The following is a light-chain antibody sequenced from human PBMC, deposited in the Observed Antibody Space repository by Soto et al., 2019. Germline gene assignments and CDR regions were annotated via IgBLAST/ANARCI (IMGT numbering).Light chain of an antibody. J-gene: IGKJ3*01. Sequence: DIQLTQSPSSLSASVGDRVTITCRASQGISNYLAWYQQKPGKVPKVLISAASTLRSGVPSRFSGSGFGTDFTLTISGLQPEDVATYYCQKYNGAPLTFGPGTKVDIK. V-gene: IGKV1-27*01. CDR2: AAS. CDR1: QGISNY. CDR3: QKYNGAPLT.